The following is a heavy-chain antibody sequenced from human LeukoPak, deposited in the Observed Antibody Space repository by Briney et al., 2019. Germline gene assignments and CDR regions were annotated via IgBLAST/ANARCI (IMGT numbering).Heavy chain of an antibody. CDR2: ICYSGST. Sequence: SETLSLTCTVSGGSISSSSYYWGWIRQPPGKGLEWIGSICYSGSTYYNPSLKSRVTISVDTSKNQFSLKLSSVTAADTAVYYCASSSGYYLFDYWGQGTLVTVSS. CDR1: GGSISSSSYY. D-gene: IGHD3-22*01. CDR3: ASSSGYYLFDY. J-gene: IGHJ4*02. V-gene: IGHV4-39*07.